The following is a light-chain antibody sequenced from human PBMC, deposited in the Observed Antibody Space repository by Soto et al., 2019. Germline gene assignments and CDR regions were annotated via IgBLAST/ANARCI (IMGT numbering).Light chain of an antibody. CDR1: QSVSSNY. CDR2: GAS. V-gene: IGKV3-20*01. Sequence: EIVLTQSPGTLSLSPGERATLSCRASQSVSSNYLAWYQQKPGRAPRLLIYGASSRAAGIPDMFSGSGSGTDFTLTISRLEPEDLAVYYCLQYGSSPWTFGQGTKVEIK. J-gene: IGKJ1*01. CDR3: LQYGSSPWT.